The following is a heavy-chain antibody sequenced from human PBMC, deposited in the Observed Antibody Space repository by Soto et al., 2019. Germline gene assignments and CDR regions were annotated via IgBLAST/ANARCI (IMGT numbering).Heavy chain of an antibody. CDR1: GFTFSSYS. V-gene: IGHV3-48*02. D-gene: IGHD1-26*01. CDR3: ARDQGGAPPYYYGMDV. J-gene: IGHJ6*02. Sequence: GGSLRLSCAASGFTFSSYSMNWVRQAPGKGLEWVSYISSSSSTIYYADSVKGRFTISRDNAKNSLYLQMNSLRDEDTAVYYCARDQGGAPPYYYGMDVWGQGTTVTVSS. CDR2: ISSSSSTI.